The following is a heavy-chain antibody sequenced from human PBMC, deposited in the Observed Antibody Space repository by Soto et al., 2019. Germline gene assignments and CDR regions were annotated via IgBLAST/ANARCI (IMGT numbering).Heavy chain of an antibody. Sequence: QVQMVQSGAEVKNPGASVKMSCKASGHMFVGYAVTWVRQAPGQGLEWMGWISPTGDTQYARKFEGRLTLTTDTSTSTAQLELKSLRSDDTAVYFCARDGHSQPYGSQDARFFDMWGQGTLVTVSS. J-gene: IGHJ4*02. V-gene: IGHV1-18*01. D-gene: IGHD1-26*01. CDR3: ARDGHSQPYGSQDARFFDM. CDR2: ISPTGDT. CDR1: GHMFVGYA.